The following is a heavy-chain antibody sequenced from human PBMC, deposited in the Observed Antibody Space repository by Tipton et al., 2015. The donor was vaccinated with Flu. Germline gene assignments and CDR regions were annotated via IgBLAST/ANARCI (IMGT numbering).Heavy chain of an antibody. CDR2: MNPNSGNT. Sequence: QLVQSGAEVKKPGASVKVSCKASGYTFTSYDINWVRQATGQGLEWMGWMNPNSGNTGYAQKFQGRVTMTRNTSISTAYMELSRLRSDDTAVYYCARDPPYYYDSSGYYSEDDYWGQGTLVTVSS. J-gene: IGHJ4*02. CDR1: GYTFTSYD. V-gene: IGHV1-8*01. CDR3: ARDPPYYYDSSGYYSEDDY. D-gene: IGHD3-22*01.